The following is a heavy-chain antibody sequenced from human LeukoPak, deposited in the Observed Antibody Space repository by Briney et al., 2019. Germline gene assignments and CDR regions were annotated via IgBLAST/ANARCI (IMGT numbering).Heavy chain of an antibody. CDR2: ISGSGGST. J-gene: IGHJ4*02. CDR3: AKPSRGDGLTDY. Sequence: GGSLRLSCAASGFTFSSYAMSWVCQAPGKGLEWVSAISGSGGSTYYADSVKGRFTISRDNSKNTLYLQMNSLRAEDTAVYYCAKPSRGDGLTDYWGQGTLVTVSS. V-gene: IGHV3-23*01. CDR1: GFTFSSYA. D-gene: IGHD3-16*01.